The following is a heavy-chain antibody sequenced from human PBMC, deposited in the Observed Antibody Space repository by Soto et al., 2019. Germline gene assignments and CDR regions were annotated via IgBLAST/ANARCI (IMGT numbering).Heavy chain of an antibody. CDR3: ARVLIPRYHAFDI. D-gene: IGHD3-9*01. Sequence: ASVKVSCKVSGYTLTELSMHWVRQAPGQGLEWMGWISAYNGNTNYAQKLQGRVTMTTDTSTSTAYMELRSLRSDDTAVYYCARVLIPRYHAFDIWGQGTMVTVSS. V-gene: IGHV1-18*01. CDR2: ISAYNGNT. CDR1: GYTLTELS. J-gene: IGHJ3*02.